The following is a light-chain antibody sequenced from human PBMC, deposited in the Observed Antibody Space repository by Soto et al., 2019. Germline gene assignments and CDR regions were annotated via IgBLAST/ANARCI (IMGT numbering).Light chain of an antibody. Sequence: EIVLTQSPATLSLSPGERATLSCRASQSVSNYLAWYQQKPGQAPRLLIYATSNRATGIPARFSGSGSGAEFTLTISSLESEDFGIYYCQQSNASVLTFGGGTKVDIK. CDR1: QSVSNY. CDR2: ATS. V-gene: IGKV3-11*01. CDR3: QQSNASVLT. J-gene: IGKJ4*01.